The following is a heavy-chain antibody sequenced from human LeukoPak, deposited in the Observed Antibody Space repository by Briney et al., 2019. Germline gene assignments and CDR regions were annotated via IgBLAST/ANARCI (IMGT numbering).Heavy chain of an antibody. J-gene: IGHJ4*02. V-gene: IGHV3-73*01. CDR2: IRSKANSYAT. CDR1: GFTFSGSA. D-gene: IGHD6-19*01. CDR3: TRPGVISGWADY. Sequence: PGGSLKLSCAASGFTFSGSAMHWVRQASGKGLEWVGRIRSKANSYATAYAASVKGRFTISRDDSKNTAYLQMNSLKTEDTAVYYCTRPGVISGWADYWGQGTLVTVSS.